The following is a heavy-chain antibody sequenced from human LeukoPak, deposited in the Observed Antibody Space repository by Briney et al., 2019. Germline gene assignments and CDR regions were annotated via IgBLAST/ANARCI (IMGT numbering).Heavy chain of an antibody. J-gene: IGHJ4*02. CDR1: GYTFTGYY. Sequence: GASVKVSCKASGYTFTGYYMHWVRQAPGQGLEWMGRINPNSGGTNYAQKFQGRVTMTRDTSISTAYMELSRLRSDDTAVYYCARGPPRSIVVVPAAPAGFDYWGQGTLVTVSS. CDR2: INPNSGGT. CDR3: ARGPPRSIVVVPAAPAGFDY. D-gene: IGHD2-2*01. V-gene: IGHV1-2*06.